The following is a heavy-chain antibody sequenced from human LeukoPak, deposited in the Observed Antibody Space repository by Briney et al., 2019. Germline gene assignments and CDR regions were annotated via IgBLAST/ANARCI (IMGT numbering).Heavy chain of an antibody. Sequence: GGSLRLSCAASGFTFDDYGMSWVRQAPGKGLEWVSGINWNGGSTGYADSVKGRFTISRDNAKNSLYLQMNSLRAEDTALYYCARGGGVYYDSSGYYRLAFDIWGQGTMVTVSS. D-gene: IGHD3-22*01. CDR3: ARGGGVYYDSSGYYRLAFDI. CDR2: INWNGGST. J-gene: IGHJ3*02. V-gene: IGHV3-20*04. CDR1: GFTFDDYG.